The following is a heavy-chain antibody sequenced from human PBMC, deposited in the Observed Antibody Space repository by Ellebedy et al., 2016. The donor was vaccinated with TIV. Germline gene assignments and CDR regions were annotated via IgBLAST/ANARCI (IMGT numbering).Heavy chain of an antibody. Sequence: GGSLRLSXAASGFTFSSYGMHWVRQAPGKGLEWVAVIWYDGSNKYYADSVKGRFTISRDNSKNTLYLQMNSLRAEDTAVYYCARNGGYSSGWYSRWGQGTLVTVSS. D-gene: IGHD6-19*01. J-gene: IGHJ4*02. CDR3: ARNGGYSSGWYSR. CDR1: GFTFSSYG. CDR2: IWYDGSNK. V-gene: IGHV3-33*01.